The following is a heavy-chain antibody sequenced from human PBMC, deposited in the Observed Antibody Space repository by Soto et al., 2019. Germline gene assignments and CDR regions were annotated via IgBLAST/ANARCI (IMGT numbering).Heavy chain of an antibody. CDR3: ARRYGSAFDI. D-gene: IGHD4-17*01. Sequence: QVQLQESGPGLVKPSETLSLTCTVSGGSISSYYWSWIRQPPGKGLEWIGYIFYSGSTNYNPSLKSRVTISVDTSKNQFSLKRSSVTAADTAVYYCARRYGSAFDIWGHGTMVTVSS. CDR1: GGSISSYY. V-gene: IGHV4-59*01. CDR2: IFYSGST. J-gene: IGHJ3*02.